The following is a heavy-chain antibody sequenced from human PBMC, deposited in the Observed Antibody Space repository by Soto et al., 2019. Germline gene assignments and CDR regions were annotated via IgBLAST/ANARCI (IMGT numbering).Heavy chain of an antibody. CDR2: IYYSGST. Sequence: QVQLQESGPGLVKPSETLSLTCTVSGGSISSYYWSWIRQPPGKGLECIGYIYYSGSTNYNPSLKSRVTISVDTSKNPFSLKLSSVTAADTAVYYCARAEGPSCSGGSCYFDYWGQGTLVTVSS. D-gene: IGHD2-15*01. CDR1: GGSISSYY. J-gene: IGHJ4*02. CDR3: ARAEGPSCSGGSCYFDY. V-gene: IGHV4-59*08.